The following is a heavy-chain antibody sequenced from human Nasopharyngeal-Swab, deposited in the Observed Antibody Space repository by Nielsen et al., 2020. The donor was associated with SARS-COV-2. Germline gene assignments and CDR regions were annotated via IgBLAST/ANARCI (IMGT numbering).Heavy chain of an antibody. CDR3: ARALNGYFDL. V-gene: IGHV3-74*01. Sequence: SCAASGCTISSYWMHWVGQDPGKGLVWVSRVNNDGSNTNYADSVKGRFTISRDNAKNTLYLQKNSLRAEDTALYYCARALNGYFDLWGRGTLVDVSS. CDR1: GCTISSYW. CDR2: VNNDGSNT. J-gene: IGHJ2*01.